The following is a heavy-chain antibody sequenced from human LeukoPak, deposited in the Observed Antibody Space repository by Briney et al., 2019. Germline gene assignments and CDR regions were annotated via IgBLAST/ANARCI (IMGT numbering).Heavy chain of an antibody. J-gene: IGHJ4*02. Sequence: ASVKVSCKASGYTFTSYGISWVRQAPGQGLEWLGWISTYNGNTHYAQKLQGRVTMSTDSSTTTAYMELRSLGSDDTAVYYRARDYRTGFDYWGQGTLVTVSS. CDR2: ISTYNGNT. CDR3: ARDYRTGFDY. V-gene: IGHV1-18*01. CDR1: GYTFTSYG. D-gene: IGHD7-27*01.